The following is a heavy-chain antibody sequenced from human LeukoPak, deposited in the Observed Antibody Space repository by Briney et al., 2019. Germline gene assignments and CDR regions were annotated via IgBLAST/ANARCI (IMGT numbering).Heavy chain of an antibody. CDR3: ASVPDDYGDFGHSYYYYMDV. CDR1: GFTFSSYW. J-gene: IGHJ6*03. CDR2: ISIRSTYI. Sequence: GVLRLSCAASGFTFSSYWMSWVRQAPGKGLEWVSSISIRSTYIYYADSVKGRFTISRDNAKNPLYLQMNSLRAEDTALYYCASVPDDYGDFGHSYYYYMDVWGKGTTVTVSS. V-gene: IGHV3-21*01. D-gene: IGHD4-17*01.